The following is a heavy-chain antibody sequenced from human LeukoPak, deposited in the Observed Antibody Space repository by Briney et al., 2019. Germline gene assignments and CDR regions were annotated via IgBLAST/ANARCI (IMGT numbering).Heavy chain of an antibody. J-gene: IGHJ4*02. CDR2: INPDSGGT. Sequence: ASVKVPCKASGYTFTGYYMHWVRQAPGQGLEWMGWINPDSGGTIYAQKLEGRVTMTRDTPSSTTYMELSRLRSDDTAVYYCAREAGGMTTVTHFDYWGQGTLVTVSS. CDR1: GYTFTGYY. V-gene: IGHV1-2*02. CDR3: AREAGGMTTVTHFDY. D-gene: IGHD4-17*01.